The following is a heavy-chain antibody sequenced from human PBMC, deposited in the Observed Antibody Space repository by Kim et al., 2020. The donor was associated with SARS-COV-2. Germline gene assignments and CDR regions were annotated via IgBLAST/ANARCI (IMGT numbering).Heavy chain of an antibody. J-gene: IGHJ6*02. D-gene: IGHD6-25*01. CDR2: T. V-gene: IGHV3-23*01. CDR3: AKGGRLYGLDV. Sequence: TISAASLKGRFTLSRNHPKNTLYLQMNSLSADDTAIYYCAKGGRLYGLDVWGQGTTVTVSS.